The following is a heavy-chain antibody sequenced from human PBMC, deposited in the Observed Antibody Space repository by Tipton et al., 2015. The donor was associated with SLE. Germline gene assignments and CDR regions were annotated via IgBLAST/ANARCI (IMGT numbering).Heavy chain of an antibody. CDR3: VRENNFYDF. CDR2: VYPTNGDT. CDR1: GYTFSAYF. J-gene: IGHJ4*02. Sequence: QVQLVQSGAEVKKPGASVKVSCETSGYTFSAYFIHWVRQAPGQGLEWMGWVYPTNGDTRYAEKFQGRVTMTRDTSVNTVYLELNRLRSDDTATYFCVRENNFYDFWGQGTLVTVSS. V-gene: IGHV1-2*02.